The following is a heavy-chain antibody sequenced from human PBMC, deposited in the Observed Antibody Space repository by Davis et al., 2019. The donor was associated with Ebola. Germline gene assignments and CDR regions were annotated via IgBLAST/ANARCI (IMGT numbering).Heavy chain of an antibody. V-gene: IGHV4-59*01. D-gene: IGHD5-24*01. Sequence: PGGSLRLSCTVSGGSISSYYWGWIRQPPGKGLEWIGYIYYSGSTNYNPSLKSRVTISVDTSKNQFSLKLSSVTAADTAVYYCARVGMTGYIQGTVDYWGQGTLVTVSS. CDR1: GGSISSYY. J-gene: IGHJ4*02. CDR3: ARVGMTGYIQGTVDY. CDR2: IYYSGST.